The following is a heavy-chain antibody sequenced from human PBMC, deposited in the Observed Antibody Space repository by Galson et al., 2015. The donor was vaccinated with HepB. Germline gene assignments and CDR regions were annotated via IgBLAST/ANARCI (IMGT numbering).Heavy chain of an antibody. J-gene: IGHJ4*02. D-gene: IGHD1-26*01. CDR3: AKDGIVGTTYGGSFEY. CDR1: GCSFDDYT. V-gene: IGHV3-43*01. CDR2: MSRDGGTP. Sequence: CLSLAYAAYGCSFDDYTLRWVRQTPWTGLDWVFLMSRDGGTPNYAESVKGRLTVSRDNSRNFLYLQMSSLTTEATALYYCAKDGIVGTTYGGSFEYWGQGTLVTV.